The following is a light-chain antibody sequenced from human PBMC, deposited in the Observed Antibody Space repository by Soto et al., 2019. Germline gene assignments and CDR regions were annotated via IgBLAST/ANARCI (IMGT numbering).Light chain of an antibody. J-gene: IGKJ2*01. V-gene: IGKV1-5*01. CDR3: QQYNTYSYT. Sequence: DIQMTQSPSTLSASVGDRVTITCRASQSVFKWLAWYQQKPGKAPKLLIYDISSLESGVPSRFSGSGSGTEFTLTISSLQPDDFANYYCQQYNTYSYTFGQGTKVDIK. CDR1: QSVFKW. CDR2: DIS.